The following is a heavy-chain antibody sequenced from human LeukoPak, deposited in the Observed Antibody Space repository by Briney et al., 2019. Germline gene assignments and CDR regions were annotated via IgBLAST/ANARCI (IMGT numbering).Heavy chain of an antibody. D-gene: IGHD3-3*01. CDR2: ISYDGSNK. V-gene: IGHV3-30-3*01. Sequence: GGSLRLSCAASGFTFSSYAMHWVRQAPGKGLEWVAVISYDGSNKYYADSVKGRFTISRDNSKNTLYLQMNSLRAEDTAVYYCARAGYDFWSGHAYFDYWGQGTLVTVSS. CDR3: ARAGYDFWSGHAYFDY. J-gene: IGHJ4*02. CDR1: GFTFSSYA.